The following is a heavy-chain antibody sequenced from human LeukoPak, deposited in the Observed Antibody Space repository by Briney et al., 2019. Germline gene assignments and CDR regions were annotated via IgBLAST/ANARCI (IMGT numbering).Heavy chain of an antibody. CDR2: INSDGSYT. V-gene: IGHV3-74*01. CDR3: ARDREPYSSSWYGF. Sequence: GGSLRLSCAPSRFTSSIYWMHWARQAPGEGLVWVSNINSDGSYTTYADSVKGRFTISRDNAKNTLYLQMNSLRAEDTAVYYCARDREPYSSSWYGFWGQGTLVTVSS. J-gene: IGHJ4*02. CDR1: RFTSSIYW. D-gene: IGHD6-13*01.